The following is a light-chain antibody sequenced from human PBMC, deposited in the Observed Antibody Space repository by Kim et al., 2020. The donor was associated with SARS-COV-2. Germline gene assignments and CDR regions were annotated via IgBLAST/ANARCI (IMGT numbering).Light chain of an antibody. V-gene: IGLV1-40*01. CDR2: TNT. CDR3: QSYDNTWV. Sequence: QSALTQPPSVSGAPGQTVTISCNGSTSNIGAGYEVHWYRQFPGGAPKLLISTNTNRPSEVPDRFSVSISDTSASLAITGLQAEDEADYFCQSYDNTWVFGGGTQLTVL. J-gene: IGLJ3*02. CDR1: TSNIGAGYE.